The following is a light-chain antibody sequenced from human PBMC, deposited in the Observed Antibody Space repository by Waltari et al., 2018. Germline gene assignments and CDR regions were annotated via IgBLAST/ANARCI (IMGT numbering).Light chain of an antibody. V-gene: IGKV4-1*01. CDR1: QSVLDDSNNKNY. J-gene: IGKJ2*01. CDR2: WAS. CDR3: QQYYSTPYT. Sequence: DIVMTQSPESLAVPLGERAPITCRSSQSVLDDSNNKNYVAWYQQKPGQSPKLLIYWASTRESGVPDRISGSESGTEFTLTVSSLQAEDVALYYCQQYYSTPYTFGQGTKVEI.